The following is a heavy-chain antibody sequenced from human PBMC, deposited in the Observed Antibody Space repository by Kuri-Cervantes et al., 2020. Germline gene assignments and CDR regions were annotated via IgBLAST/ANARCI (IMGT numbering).Heavy chain of an antibody. D-gene: IGHD2-2*01. J-gene: IGHJ4*02. CDR1: RFTFSSYA. V-gene: IGHV3-21*01. CDR3: ARDGADCSSTSCYGKDY. Sequence: GGSLRLSCVASRFTFSSYAIYWVRQAPGKGLEWVSSISSSSSYIHYADSVKGRFTISRDNAKNSLYLQMNSLRAEDTAVYYCARDGADCSSTSCYGKDYWGQGTLVTVSS. CDR2: ISSSSSYI.